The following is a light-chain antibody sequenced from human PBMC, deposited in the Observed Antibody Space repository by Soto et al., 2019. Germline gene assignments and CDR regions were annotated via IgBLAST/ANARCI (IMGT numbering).Light chain of an antibody. CDR2: GAS. CDR3: QHYGGSLWT. CDR1: QIDSGTY. J-gene: IGKJ1*01. Sequence: EVVLTQSPGTLSLSPGERATLSCRASQIDSGTYLAWYQQKPGQAPRLFIYGASSRATGVPDRFSGSVSGTDFTLTISRLEPEDFAVYYCQHYGGSLWTFGQGTKVEIK. V-gene: IGKV3-20*01.